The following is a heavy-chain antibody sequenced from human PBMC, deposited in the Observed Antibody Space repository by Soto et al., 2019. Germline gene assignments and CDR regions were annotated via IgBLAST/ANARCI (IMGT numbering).Heavy chain of an antibody. D-gene: IGHD3-9*01. CDR3: ARVRYFDGAYYFDY. CDR1: GDSISLGHW. Sequence: QVQLHESGPGLVKPSGTLSLTCAVSGDSISLGHWWSWVRQPPGKRLEWIGEIFHSGSSNYNPSLESRVTISMDKSKNQFSLKLSSVTAADTAIYYCARVRYFDGAYYFDYWGQGTLVTVS. J-gene: IGHJ4*02. V-gene: IGHV4-4*02. CDR2: IFHSGSS.